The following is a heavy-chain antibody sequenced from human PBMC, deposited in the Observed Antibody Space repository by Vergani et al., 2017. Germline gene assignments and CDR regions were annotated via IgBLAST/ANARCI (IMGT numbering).Heavy chain of an antibody. Sequence: QVKLQESGPGLLKPSQTLSLTCTVSGESIRSGSHYWSWIRQPAGKGLEWIGRIYTSGSTNYNPSLKSRVTMSVDTSKNQFSLKLSSVTAADTAVYYCARDLYSSSPLTYYYYYYMDVWGKGTTVTVSS. CDR2: IYTSGST. CDR3: ARDLYSSSPLTYYYYYYMDV. D-gene: IGHD6-6*01. J-gene: IGHJ6*03. V-gene: IGHV4-61*02. CDR1: GESIRSGSHY.